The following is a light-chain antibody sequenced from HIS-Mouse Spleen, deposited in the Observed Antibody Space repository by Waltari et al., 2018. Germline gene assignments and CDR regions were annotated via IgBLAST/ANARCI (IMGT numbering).Light chain of an antibody. CDR1: ALPNKA. Sequence: SYEITQPPSVSVSPGQTARITCSGEALPNKAAYWYQQKSGHGCVLVIYEESKRPSGIPEGFSGCSSVKMATLTISVAQVEDEADYYCYSTDSSGNHRVFGGGTKLTVL. J-gene: IGLJ2*01. V-gene: IGLV3-10*01. CDR3: YSTDSSGNHRV. CDR2: EES.